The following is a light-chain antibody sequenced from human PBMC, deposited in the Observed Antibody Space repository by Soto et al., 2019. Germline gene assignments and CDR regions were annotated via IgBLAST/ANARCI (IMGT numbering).Light chain of an antibody. CDR1: QGINDN. CDR3: QQYNKWPLIT. CDR2: GAF. V-gene: IGKV1-17*03. J-gene: IGKJ5*01. Sequence: DIQMTQSPSAMSASVGDRVTITCRASQGINDNLAWFQQKPGQVPKRLIYGAFSLQRGVPSRFSGSGSGTEFTLTISSLQPEDFAVYYCQQYNKWPLITFGQGTRLEIK.